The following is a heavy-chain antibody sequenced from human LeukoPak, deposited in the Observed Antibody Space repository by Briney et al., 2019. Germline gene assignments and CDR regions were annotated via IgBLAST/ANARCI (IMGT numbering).Heavy chain of an antibody. CDR2: LHADSGMT. J-gene: IGHJ4*02. CDR1: GFTFSSYA. Sequence: GGSLRLSCATSGFTFSSYAMSWVRQAPGKGLEWVSGLHADSGMTYYADSVKGRFTISRDNSKNTLYLQMNSLRAEDTAVYYCANHVIVPDDFDYWGQGTLVTVSS. V-gene: IGHV3-23*01. D-gene: IGHD2/OR15-2a*01. CDR3: ANHVIVPDDFDY.